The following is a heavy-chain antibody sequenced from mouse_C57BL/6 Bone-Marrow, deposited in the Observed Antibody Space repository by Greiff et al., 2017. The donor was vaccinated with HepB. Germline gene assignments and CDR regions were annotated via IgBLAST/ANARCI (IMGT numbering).Heavy chain of an antibody. V-gene: IGHV5-9-1*02. CDR3: TRDRDGNYVNWFAY. CDR2: ISSGGDYI. CDR1: GFTFSSYA. Sequence: EVQLVESGEGLVKPGGSLKLSCAASGFTFSSYAMSWVRQTPEKRLEWVAYISSGGDYIYYADTVKGRFTISRDNARNTLYLQMSSLKSEDTAMYYCTRDRDGNYVNWFAYWGQGTLVTVSA. J-gene: IGHJ3*01. D-gene: IGHD2-1*01.